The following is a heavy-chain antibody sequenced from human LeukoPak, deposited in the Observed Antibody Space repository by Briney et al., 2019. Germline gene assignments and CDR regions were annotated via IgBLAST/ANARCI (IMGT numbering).Heavy chain of an antibody. CDR1: GGTFSSYA. CDR3: ARAVRIAVAGTSHFDY. Sequence: GSSVKVSCKASGGTFSSYAISWVRQAPGQGLEWMGRIIPILGIANYARKFQGRVTITADKSASTAYMELSSLRSEDTAVYYCARAVRIAVAGTSHFDYWGQGTLVTVSS. J-gene: IGHJ4*02. D-gene: IGHD6-19*01. CDR2: IIPILGIA. V-gene: IGHV1-69*04.